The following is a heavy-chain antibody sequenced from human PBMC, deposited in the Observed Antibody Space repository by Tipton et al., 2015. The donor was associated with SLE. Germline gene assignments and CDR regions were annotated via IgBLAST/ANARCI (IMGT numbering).Heavy chain of an antibody. CDR1: GFPFSSSA. V-gene: IGHV3-23*03. CDR3: AKGYVGALY. Sequence: SLRLSCAASGFPFSSSAMSWVRLAPGKGLEWVSLIYSGGSSTYYADSVKGRFTISRDDSKNTLYLQMNSLRAEDTAVYYCAKGYVGALYWGQGTLVTVSS. CDR2: IYSGGSST. D-gene: IGHD1-26*01. J-gene: IGHJ4*02.